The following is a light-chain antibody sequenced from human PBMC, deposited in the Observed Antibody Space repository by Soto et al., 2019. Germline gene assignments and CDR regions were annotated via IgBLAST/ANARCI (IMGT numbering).Light chain of an antibody. Sequence: EILLTQSPDPLSLSPGDRATLSCRASQSFSSTFFAWYQQKPGQAPRLLIYGASSRATGIPDRFSGSGSGTDFTLTISRLEPEDFAVYYCQQYASSVTFGQGTKVEIK. J-gene: IGKJ1*01. CDR3: QQYASSVT. CDR2: GAS. CDR1: QSFSSTF. V-gene: IGKV3-20*01.